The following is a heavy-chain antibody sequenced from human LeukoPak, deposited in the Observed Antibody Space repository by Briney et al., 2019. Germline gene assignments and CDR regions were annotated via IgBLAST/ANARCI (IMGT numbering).Heavy chain of an antibody. V-gene: IGHV3-7*05. Sequence: GMSLRLSCGASGFTFSSYWMHWVRQAPGKGLEWVANIKQDGSEKYYVDSVKGRFTISRDNAKNSLYLQMNSLRAEDTAVYYCARDQRYCSSSSCPWEPFDYWGQGTLVTVSS. D-gene: IGHD2-2*01. CDR3: ARDQRYCSSSSCPWEPFDY. CDR2: IKQDGSEK. J-gene: IGHJ4*02. CDR1: GFTFSSYW.